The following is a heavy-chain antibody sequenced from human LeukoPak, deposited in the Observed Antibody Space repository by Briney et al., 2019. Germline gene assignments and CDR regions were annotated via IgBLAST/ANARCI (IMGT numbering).Heavy chain of an antibody. V-gene: IGHV3-48*01. CDR3: ARTEATRAIVVVAATYYFDY. D-gene: IGHD2-15*01. J-gene: IGHJ4*02. CDR1: GFTFSSYS. CDR2: ISSSSSTI. Sequence: GGSLRLSCAASGFTFSSYSMNWVRQAPGKGLEWVSYISSSSSTIYYADSVKGRFTISRDNAKNSLYLQMNSLRAEDTAVYYCARTEATRAIVVVAATYYFDYWGQGTLVTVSS.